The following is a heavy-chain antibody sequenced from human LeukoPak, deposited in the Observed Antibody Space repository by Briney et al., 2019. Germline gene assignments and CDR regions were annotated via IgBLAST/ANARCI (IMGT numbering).Heavy chain of an antibody. Sequence: GGSLRLSCAASGFSFSSYSMNWVRQAPGKGLEWVSSISSDSTYIYYADSVKGRFTISRDNAKNSLYLQMNSLRAEDTAVYYCARVSSGYSSREFDYWGQGTLVTVSS. D-gene: IGHD6-13*01. J-gene: IGHJ4*02. CDR3: ARVSSGYSSREFDY. CDR1: GFSFSSYS. V-gene: IGHV3-21*04. CDR2: ISSDSTYI.